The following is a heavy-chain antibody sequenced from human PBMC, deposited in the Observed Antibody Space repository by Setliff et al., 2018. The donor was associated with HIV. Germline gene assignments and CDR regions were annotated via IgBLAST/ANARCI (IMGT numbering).Heavy chain of an antibody. Sequence: SETLSLTCSVFRGSLSSGGYYWSWIRQHPGKGLEWIGYSYHSGSPSYNPSLKSRTTISVDTSKNEFSLKLSSVTAADTAVYYCARMGAARPLYYYGIDVWGRGTTVTVSS. CDR2: SYHSGSP. CDR1: RGSLSSGGYY. CDR3: ARMGAARPLYYYGIDV. V-gene: IGHV4-31*03. D-gene: IGHD6-6*01. J-gene: IGHJ6*02.